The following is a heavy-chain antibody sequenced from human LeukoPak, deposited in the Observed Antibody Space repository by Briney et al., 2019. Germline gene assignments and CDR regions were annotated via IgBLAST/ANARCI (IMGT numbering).Heavy chain of an antibody. CDR1: GGSISSSNYY. J-gene: IGHJ2*01. Sequence: SETLSLTCTVSGGSISSSNYYWGWIRQPPGKGLEWIGSIYYTGSTNYNPSLKSRVTISVDTSKNQFSLKLSSVTAADTAVYYCARDLYSSPFWFFDLWGRGTLVTVSS. CDR2: IYYTGST. V-gene: IGHV4-39*07. CDR3: ARDLYSSPFWFFDL. D-gene: IGHD5-18*01.